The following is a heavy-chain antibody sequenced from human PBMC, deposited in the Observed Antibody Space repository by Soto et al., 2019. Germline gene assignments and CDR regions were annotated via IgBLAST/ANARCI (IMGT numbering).Heavy chain of an antibody. V-gene: IGHV1-69*13. CDR3: ARSLGTWIQLIFDY. CDR2: IIPIFGTA. CDR1: GGTFSSYS. J-gene: IGHJ4*02. Sequence: PVKVSCKASGGTFSSYSISWVRQTPRQGLEWMGGIIPIFGTANYAQKFQGRVTITADESTSTAYMELSSLRSEDTAVYYCARSLGTWIQLIFDYWGQGTLVTVSS. D-gene: IGHD5-18*01.